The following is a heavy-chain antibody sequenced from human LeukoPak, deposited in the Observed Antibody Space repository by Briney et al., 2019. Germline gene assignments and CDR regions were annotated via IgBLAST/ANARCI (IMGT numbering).Heavy chain of an antibody. J-gene: IGHJ4*02. CDR2: INSDGSST. CDR1: GFTFSSYW. V-gene: IGHV3-74*01. D-gene: IGHD6-6*01. CDR3: ARGKYSNTDY. Sequence: GGSLGLSCAASGFTFSSYWMHWVRPAPGKGLVWVSRINSDGSSTSYADSVKGRFTISRDNAKNTLYLQISSLRAEDTAVYDCARGKYSNTDYWGQGTLVTVSS.